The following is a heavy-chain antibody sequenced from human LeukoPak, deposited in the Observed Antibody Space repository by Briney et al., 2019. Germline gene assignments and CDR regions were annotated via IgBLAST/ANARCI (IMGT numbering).Heavy chain of an antibody. J-gene: IGHJ4*02. D-gene: IGHD3-16*02. CDR1: GGIFGSYA. Sequence: SVKVSCKVSGGIFGSYAINWVRQAPGQGLEWLGRIIPIFDTPNYAQTFQGRVTISADKSTRTVYMEPTSLRSEDTALYYCAKGSRLREAGSYRFWGQGTLVTVSS. CDR3: AKGSRLREAGSYRF. V-gene: IGHV1-69*06. CDR2: IIPIFDTP.